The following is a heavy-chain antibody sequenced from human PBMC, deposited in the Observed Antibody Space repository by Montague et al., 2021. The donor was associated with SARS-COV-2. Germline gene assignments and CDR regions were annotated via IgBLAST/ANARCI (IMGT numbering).Heavy chain of an antibody. CDR3: PGRGVRYSSSWYSYWFDP. J-gene: IGHJ5*02. V-gene: IGHV4-39*01. Sequence: SETLSLTCTVSGGSISSSSYYWGWIRQPPGKGLEWIGSIYYSGSTYYNPSLKSRVTISVDTSKNQFSLKLSSVTAADTAVYYCPGRGVRYSSSWYSYWFDPWGQGTLVTVSS. CDR2: IYYSGST. CDR1: GGSISSSSYY. D-gene: IGHD6-13*01.